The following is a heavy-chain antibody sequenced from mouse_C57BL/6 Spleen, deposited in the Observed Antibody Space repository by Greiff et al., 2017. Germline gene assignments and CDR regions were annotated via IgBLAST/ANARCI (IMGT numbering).Heavy chain of an antibody. CDR2: IDPSDSYT. CDR3: AREGDYYGKRAPFAY. V-gene: IGHV1-69*01. J-gene: IGHJ3*01. Sequence: QVQLQQPGAELVMPGASVKLSCKASGYTFTSYWMHWVKQRPGQGLEWIGEIDPSDSYTNYNQKFKGKSTLTVDKSSSTAYMQLSSLTSEDSAVYYCAREGDYYGKRAPFAYWGQGTLVTVSA. CDR1: GYTFTSYW. D-gene: IGHD1-1*01.